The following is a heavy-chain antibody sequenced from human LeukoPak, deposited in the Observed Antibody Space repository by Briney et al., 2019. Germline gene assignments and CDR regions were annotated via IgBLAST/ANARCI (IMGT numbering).Heavy chain of an antibody. Sequence: SETLSLTCSVSGGSISSYYWSWIRQPPGKGLEWIGYISYSGNTNYNPSLKSRVTISVDTSKNQFSLKLSSVTAADTAVYYCARVYCSGGVCWSTAGFDLWGQGTPVTVSS. CDR2: ISYSGNT. D-gene: IGHD2-8*02. J-gene: IGHJ5*02. CDR3: ARVYCSGGVCWSTAGFDL. CDR1: GGSISSYY. V-gene: IGHV4-59*01.